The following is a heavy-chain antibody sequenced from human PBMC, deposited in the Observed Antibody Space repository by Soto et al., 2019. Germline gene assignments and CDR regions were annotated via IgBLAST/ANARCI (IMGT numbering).Heavy chain of an antibody. D-gene: IGHD2-15*01. CDR1: GYTFRSYG. CDR2: ISAYNGNT. CDR3: ARDCKDYCSGADY. Sequence: QVQLVQSGAEVKEPGASVKVSCKASGYTFRSYGISWVRQAPGQGLEWMGWISAYNGNTRFAQKFHGRVTMTTDTSTTTAYLEVRSLRSDDTAVYYCARDCKDYCSGADYWGQGTLVTVSS. J-gene: IGHJ4*02. V-gene: IGHV1-18*01.